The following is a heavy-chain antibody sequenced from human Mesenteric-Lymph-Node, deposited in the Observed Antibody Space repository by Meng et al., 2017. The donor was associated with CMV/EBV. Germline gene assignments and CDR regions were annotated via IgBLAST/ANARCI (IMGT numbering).Heavy chain of an antibody. J-gene: IGHJ4*02. D-gene: IGHD1-26*01. Sequence: ESLKISCAASGFTFSSYWMHWVRQAPGKGLVWVSRINTDGSSTDYADSVKGRFTISRDNAKNTLYLQINSLRAEDTAVYYCAKAGSYRFDNWGQGILVTVSS. V-gene: IGHV3-74*01. CDR1: GFTFSSYW. CDR3: AKAGSYRFDN. CDR2: INTDGSST.